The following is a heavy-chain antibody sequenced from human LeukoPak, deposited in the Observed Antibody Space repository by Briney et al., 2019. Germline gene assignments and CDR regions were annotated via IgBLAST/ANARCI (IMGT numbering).Heavy chain of an antibody. Sequence: PGRSLRLSCAASGFTFSNYAMHWIRQAPGKGLEGVAVISYDGSIKYYADSLRGRFTISRDNSKNTLYLQMNSLRAEDTAVYYCARTLALYGSGSFFDFWGQGTLVTVSS. J-gene: IGHJ4*02. D-gene: IGHD3-10*01. CDR2: ISYDGSIK. CDR1: GFTFSNYA. V-gene: IGHV3-30-3*01. CDR3: ARTLALYGSGSFFDF.